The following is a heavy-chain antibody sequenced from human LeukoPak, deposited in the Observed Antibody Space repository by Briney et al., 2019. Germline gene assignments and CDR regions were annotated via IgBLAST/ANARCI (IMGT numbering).Heavy chain of an antibody. Sequence: ASVKVSCKASGYTFTGYAMQWVRQAPGQRLEWMGWINAGNGNTKYSQKFQGRFTITRDTSAGTAYMDLSSLRSEDTAVYYCARGFWNRGTWGPYYFDYWGQGTLATVSS. V-gene: IGHV1-3*01. CDR2: INAGNGNT. CDR1: GYTFTGYA. D-gene: IGHD3-3*01. J-gene: IGHJ4*02. CDR3: ARGFWNRGTWGPYYFDY.